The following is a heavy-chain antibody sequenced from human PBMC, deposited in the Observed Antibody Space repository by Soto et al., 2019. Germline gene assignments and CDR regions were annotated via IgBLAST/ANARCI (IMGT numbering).Heavy chain of an antibody. CDR1: GASVTRDGNC. Sequence: PSETLSLTCSVSGASVTRDGNCWTWIRQPPGKGLEFVASIYYSGSTYYNPSLKSRVTISVDTPKNQFSLKLSSVTAADTAVYYCATQGRTVESGAPNWFDPWGQGTLVTVSS. CDR3: ATQGRTVESGAPNWFDP. J-gene: IGHJ5*02. CDR2: IYYSGST. D-gene: IGHD3-3*01. V-gene: IGHV4-30-2*03.